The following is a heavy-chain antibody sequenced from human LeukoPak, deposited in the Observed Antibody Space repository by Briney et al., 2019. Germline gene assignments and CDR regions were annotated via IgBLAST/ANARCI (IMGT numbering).Heavy chain of an antibody. Sequence: SETLSLTCTVSGGSISSGSYYWSWIRQPAGKGLEWIGRIYTSGSTNYNPSLKSRVTISVDTSKNQFSLKLSSVTAADTAVYYCARAYYDYVWGSYRPYYFDYWGQGTLVTVSS. J-gene: IGHJ4*02. CDR3: ARAYYDYVWGSYRPYYFDY. V-gene: IGHV4-61*02. CDR2: IYTSGST. CDR1: GGSISSGSYY. D-gene: IGHD3-16*02.